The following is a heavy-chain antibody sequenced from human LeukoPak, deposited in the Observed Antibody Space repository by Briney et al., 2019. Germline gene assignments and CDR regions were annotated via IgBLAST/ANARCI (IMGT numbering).Heavy chain of an antibody. CDR3: AKARLVRGVIVTPFYFDY. Sequence: PGGSLRLSCAASGFTVSSNYMSWVRQAPGKGLEWVSAVTGSGDSTYYADSVKGRFTVSRDNSKNTLYLRMNSLRAEDTAVYYCAKARLVRGVIVTPFYFDYWGQGTLVTLSS. CDR1: GFTVSSNY. CDR2: VTGSGDST. V-gene: IGHV3-23*01. J-gene: IGHJ4*02. D-gene: IGHD3-10*01.